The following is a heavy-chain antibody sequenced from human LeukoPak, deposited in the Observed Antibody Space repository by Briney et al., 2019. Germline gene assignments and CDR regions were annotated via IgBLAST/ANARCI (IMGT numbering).Heavy chain of an antibody. CDR2: ISWSSGSI. CDR3: AKEVARITIFGVAPPSSGMDV. D-gene: IGHD3-3*01. Sequence: PGRSLRLSCAASGFTFDDYAMHWVRQAPGKGLEWVSGISWSSGSIGYADSVKGRFTISRDNATNSLYLQMNSLRAEDTALYYCAKEVARITIFGVAPPSSGMDVWGQGTTVTVSS. CDR1: GFTFDDYA. V-gene: IGHV3-9*01. J-gene: IGHJ6*02.